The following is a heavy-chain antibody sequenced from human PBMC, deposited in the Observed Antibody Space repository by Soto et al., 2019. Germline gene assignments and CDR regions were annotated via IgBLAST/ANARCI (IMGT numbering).Heavy chain of an antibody. CDR1: GFTFSSYW. CDR3: ARSSGYSGYQEEAFDI. D-gene: IGHD5-12*01. J-gene: IGHJ3*02. CDR2: INSDGSST. V-gene: IGHV3-74*01. Sequence: GGSLRLSCAASGFTFSSYWMHWVRQAPGKGLVWVSRINSDGSSTSYADSVKGRFTISRDNAKNTLYLQMNSLRAEDTAVYYCARSSGYSGYQEEAFDIWGQGTMVTVSS.